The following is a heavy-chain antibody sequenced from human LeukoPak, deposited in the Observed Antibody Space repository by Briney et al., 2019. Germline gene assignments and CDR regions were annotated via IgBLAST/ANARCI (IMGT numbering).Heavy chain of an antibody. CDR2: ISYDGSNK. CDR3: ARGSVAVAGQYFQH. J-gene: IGHJ1*01. D-gene: IGHD6-19*01. V-gene: IGHV3-30-3*01. Sequence: PGGSLRLSCAASGFTFSSYAMHWVRQAPGKGLEWVAVISYDGSNKYYADSVKGRFTISRDNSKNTLYLQMNSLRPEDTAVYYSARGSVAVAGQYFQHWGQGTLVTVSS. CDR1: GFTFSSYA.